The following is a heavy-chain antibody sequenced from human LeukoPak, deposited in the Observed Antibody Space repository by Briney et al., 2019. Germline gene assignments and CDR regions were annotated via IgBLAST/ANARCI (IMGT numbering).Heavy chain of an antibody. V-gene: IGHV4-34*01. CDR1: GGSFSGYY. CDR2: INHSRSN. J-gene: IGHJ4*02. CDR3: ARLRGWYDLYFDY. D-gene: IGHD6-19*01. Sequence: SETLSLTCAVYGGSFSGYYWSGIRQPPGKGLEWIGEINHSRSNNYNPSLKSRVTISVDTSKSQFSLKLSSVTAPDTAVYYCARLRGWYDLYFDYWGQGTLVTVSS.